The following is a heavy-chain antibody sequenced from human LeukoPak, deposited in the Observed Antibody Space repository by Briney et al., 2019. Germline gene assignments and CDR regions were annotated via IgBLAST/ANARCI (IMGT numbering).Heavy chain of an antibody. D-gene: IGHD3-22*01. J-gene: IGHJ4*02. CDR2: INPNSGGT. Sequence: GASVKVSCKTSGYTFTGYYMHWVRQAPGQGLGWMGWINPNSGGTNYAQKFQGRVTMTRDTSISTAYMELSRLRSDDTAVYYCARDETGDSSGYYPDYWGQGTLVTVSS. CDR1: GYTFTGYY. V-gene: IGHV1-2*02. CDR3: ARDETGDSSGYYPDY.